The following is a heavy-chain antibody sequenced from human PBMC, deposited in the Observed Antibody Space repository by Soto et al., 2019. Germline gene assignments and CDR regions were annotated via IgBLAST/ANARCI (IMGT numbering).Heavy chain of an antibody. J-gene: IGHJ4*02. V-gene: IGHV2-5*02. CDR3: AHRDSTGTTTYFDS. Sequence: SGPTLVNPTETLTLTCTSSGFSFPTPSMGVGWTRQPPGKALEWLAIIYWDGESRYNPLLRRRLTLTEDTSKNQVVLTMTNMDPKDTATYYCAHRDSTGTTTYFDSWGQGIPVTVSS. CDR1: GFSFPTPSMG. CDR2: IYWDGES. D-gene: IGHD1-1*01.